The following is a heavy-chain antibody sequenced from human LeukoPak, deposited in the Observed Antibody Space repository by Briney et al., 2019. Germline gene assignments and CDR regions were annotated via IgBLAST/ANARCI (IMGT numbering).Heavy chain of an antibody. Sequence: GASVKVSCKASGGTFSSYAISWVRQAPGQGLEWIGGFIPIFGTANYAQKFQGRVTITTDESTSTAYMELSSLRSEDTAVYYCARGASGSYGAYYYYMDVWGKGTTVTVSS. CDR2: FIPIFGTA. CDR1: GGTFSSYA. CDR3: ARGASGSYGAYYYYMDV. V-gene: IGHV1-69*05. J-gene: IGHJ6*03. D-gene: IGHD1-26*01.